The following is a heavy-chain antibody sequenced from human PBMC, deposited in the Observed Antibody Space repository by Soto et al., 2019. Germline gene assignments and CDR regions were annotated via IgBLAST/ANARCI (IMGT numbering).Heavy chain of an antibody. CDR3: ARDDSSSWYGAFDI. Sequence: ESGGGLVKPGGSLRLSCAASGFTFSSYSMNWVRQAPGKGLEWVSSISSSSSYIYYADSVKGRFTISRDNAKNSLYLQMNSLRAEDTAVYYCARDDSSSWYGAFDIWGQGTMVTVSS. D-gene: IGHD6-13*01. CDR2: ISSSSSYI. V-gene: IGHV3-21*01. CDR1: GFTFSSYS. J-gene: IGHJ3*02.